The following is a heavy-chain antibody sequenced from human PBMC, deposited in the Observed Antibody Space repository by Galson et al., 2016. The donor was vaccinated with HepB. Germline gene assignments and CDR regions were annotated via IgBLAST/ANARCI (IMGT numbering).Heavy chain of an antibody. CDR3: AHSKRLGVFTLFDS. D-gene: IGHD7-27*01. CDR1: GFSLDTDTVA. CDR2: LYYNGDK. V-gene: IGHV2-5*01. J-gene: IGHJ4*02. Sequence: PALVKPPQTLTLTCTFSGFSLDTDTVAVGWIRQPPGKALEWLTLLYYNGDKRYNPSLRNRITITGDASKNQVLLTMTNLDPLDTATYYCAHSKRLGVFTLFDSWGQGSLVTVSS.